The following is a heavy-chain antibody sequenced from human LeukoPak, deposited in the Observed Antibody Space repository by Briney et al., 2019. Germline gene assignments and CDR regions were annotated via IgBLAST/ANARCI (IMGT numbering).Heavy chain of an antibody. D-gene: IGHD3/OR15-3a*01. CDR2: IYYSGST. V-gene: IGHV4-30-4*01. CDR3: ARVDWDKGGIDY. J-gene: IGHJ4*02. CDR1: GGSINSADYY. Sequence: SQTLSLTCTVPGGSINSADYYWSWIRQPPGKGLEWIGYIYYSGSTYYNPSLKSRVTISIDTSKNQFSLNLSSVTAADTAVYYCARVDWDKGGIDYWGQGTLVTVSS.